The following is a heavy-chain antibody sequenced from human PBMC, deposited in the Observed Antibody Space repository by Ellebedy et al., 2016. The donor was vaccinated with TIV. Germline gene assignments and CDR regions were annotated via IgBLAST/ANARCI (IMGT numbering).Heavy chain of an antibody. CDR1: GFTFSSHW. V-gene: IGHV3-7*03. CDR3: ARTYYYDSSGYYLAY. J-gene: IGHJ4*02. Sequence: PGGSLRLSCAASGFTFSSHWMSWVRQAPGKGLEGVANIKQDGSEKYYEDSVKGRFTISRDNAKNSLYLQMNSLRAEDTAVYYCARTYYYDSSGYYLAYWGQGPLVTVSS. D-gene: IGHD3-22*01. CDR2: IKQDGSEK.